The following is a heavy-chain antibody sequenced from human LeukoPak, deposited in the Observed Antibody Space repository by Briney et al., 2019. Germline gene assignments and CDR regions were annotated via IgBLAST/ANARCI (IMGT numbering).Heavy chain of an antibody. CDR3: ASSGLLVRAFDI. D-gene: IGHD2-8*02. V-gene: IGHV3-20*04. CDR1: GFIFSTYG. Sequence: PGGSLRLSCAASGFIFSTYGMSWVRQAPGKGLEWVSGINWNGGSTGYADSVKGRFTISRDNAKNSLYLQMNSLRAEDTALYYCASSGLLVRAFDIWGQGTMVTVSS. J-gene: IGHJ3*02. CDR2: INWNGGST.